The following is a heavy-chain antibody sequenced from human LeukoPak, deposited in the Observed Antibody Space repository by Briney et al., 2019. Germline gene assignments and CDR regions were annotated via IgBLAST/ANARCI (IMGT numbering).Heavy chain of an antibody. CDR2: INTNTGNP. D-gene: IGHD3-22*01. CDR3: AREAVGVDYYYYGMDV. J-gene: IGHJ6*02. V-gene: IGHV7-4-1*02. CDR1: GGTFTSYA. Sequence: ASVKVSCKASGGTFTSYAMNWVRQAPGQGLEWMGWINTNTGNPTYAQGFTGRFVFSLDTSVSTAYLQISSLKAEDTAVYYCAREAVGVDYYYYGMDVWGQGTTVTVSS.